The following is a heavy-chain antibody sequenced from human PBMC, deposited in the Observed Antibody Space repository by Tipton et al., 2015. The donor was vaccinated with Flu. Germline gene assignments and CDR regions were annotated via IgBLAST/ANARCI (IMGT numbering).Heavy chain of an antibody. V-gene: IGHV4-34*01. CDR3: ARTLYGSGSYFDI. J-gene: IGHJ3*02. Sequence: LRLSCAVYGGSFSGYYWSWIRQPPGKGLEWIGEINHSGSTNYNPSLKSRVTISVDTSKNQFSLKLSSVTAADTAVYYCARTLYGSGSYFDIWGQGTMVTVSS. CDR1: GGSFSGYY. D-gene: IGHD3-10*01. CDR2: INHSGST.